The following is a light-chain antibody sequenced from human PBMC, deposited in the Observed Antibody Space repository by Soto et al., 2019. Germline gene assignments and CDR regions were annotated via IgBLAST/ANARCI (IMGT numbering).Light chain of an antibody. CDR2: DAS. CDR1: QSVNSY. CDR3: QQYNNWPPHT. V-gene: IGKV3-11*01. J-gene: IGKJ5*01. Sequence: EIVLTQSPATLSLSPGERATLSCRASQSVNSYLAWYQQKPGQAPRLLIYDASNRATGIPDRFSGSGSGTEFTLTISSLQSEDFAVYYCQQYNNWPPHTFGQGTRLEIK.